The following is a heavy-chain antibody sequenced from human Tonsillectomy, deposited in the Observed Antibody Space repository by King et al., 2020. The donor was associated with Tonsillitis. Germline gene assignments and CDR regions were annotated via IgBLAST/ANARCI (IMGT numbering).Heavy chain of an antibody. CDR2: ISYSGNT. D-gene: IGHD4-17*01. CDR3: ASTAPPYYYYYMDV. CDR1: GGSISSAGYY. J-gene: IGHJ6*03. Sequence: QLQESGPGLVKPSQTLSLTCTVSGGSISSAGYYWSWIRQHPGQGLEWIGYISYSGNTFYNPSLKSRLTISLDTSKNQFSLKVTSVNAADTAVYYCASTAPPYYYYYMDVWGKGTTVTVSS. V-gene: IGHV4-31*03.